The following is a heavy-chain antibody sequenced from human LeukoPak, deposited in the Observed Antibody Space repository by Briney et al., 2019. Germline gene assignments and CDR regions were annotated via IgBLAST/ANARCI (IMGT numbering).Heavy chain of an antibody. Sequence: PSETLSLTCTVSGGSISSYYWSWIRQPPGKGLEWIGYIYTSGNTNYNPSLKSRVTISGDTSKNQFSLKLSTVTAADTAVYYCARRMKRSIAAAGDSIHAFDIWGQGTMVTVSS. V-gene: IGHV4-4*09. J-gene: IGHJ3*02. CDR2: IYTSGNT. CDR1: GGSISSYY. CDR3: ARRMKRSIAAAGDSIHAFDI. D-gene: IGHD6-13*01.